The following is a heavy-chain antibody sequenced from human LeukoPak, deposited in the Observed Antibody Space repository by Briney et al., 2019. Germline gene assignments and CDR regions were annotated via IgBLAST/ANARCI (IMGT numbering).Heavy chain of an antibody. Sequence: SGGSPRLSCAASGFTFSSYAMSWVRQAPGKGLEWVSAISGSGGSTYYADSVKGRFTISRDNSKNTLYLQMNSLRAEDTAVYYCAKKPRPYSGSYSFWYFDYWGQGTLVTVSS. CDR3: AKKPRPYSGSYSFWYFDY. D-gene: IGHD1-26*01. J-gene: IGHJ4*02. CDR1: GFTFSSYA. V-gene: IGHV3-23*01. CDR2: ISGSGGST.